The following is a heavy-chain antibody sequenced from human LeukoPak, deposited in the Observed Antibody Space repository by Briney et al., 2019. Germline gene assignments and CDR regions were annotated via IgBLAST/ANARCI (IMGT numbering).Heavy chain of an antibody. V-gene: IGHV1-2*02. CDR3: ARPITDYDSYGMDV. CDR2: INPNSGGT. D-gene: IGHD3-3*01. CDR1: GYTFTGYY. J-gene: IGHJ6*02. Sequence: ASVKVSCKASGYTFTGYYMHWVRQAPGQGLEWMGWINPNSGGTNYAQKFQGRVTMTRDTSISTAYVELSRLRSDDTAVYYCARPITDYDSYGMDVWGQGTTVTVSS.